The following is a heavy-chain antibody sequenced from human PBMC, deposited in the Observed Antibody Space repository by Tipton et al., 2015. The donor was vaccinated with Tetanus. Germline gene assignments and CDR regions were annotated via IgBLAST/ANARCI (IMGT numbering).Heavy chain of an antibody. D-gene: IGHD3-3*01. V-gene: IGHV4-31*03. J-gene: IGHJ4*02. Sequence: TLSLTCTVSGGSISSGGYYWSWIRQHPGKGLEWIGYIYYSGSTYYNPSLKSRVTISVDTSKNQFSLKLSSVTAADTAVYYCAREATIFGVGYYFDYWGQGTLVTVPS. CDR1: GGSISSGGYY. CDR2: IYYSGST. CDR3: AREATIFGVGYYFDY.